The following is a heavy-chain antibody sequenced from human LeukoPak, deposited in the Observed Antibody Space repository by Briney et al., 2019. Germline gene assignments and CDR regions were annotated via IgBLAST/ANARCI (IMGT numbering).Heavy chain of an antibody. CDR1: GFTFSSYA. D-gene: IGHD1-26*01. CDR3: ARDSGSYYDH. V-gene: IGHV3-23*01. CDR2: ISGSGDST. J-gene: IGHJ4*02. Sequence: GGSLRLSCAASGFTFSSYAMSWVRQAPGKGLEWVSAISGSGDSTYYADSVKGRFTISRDNSKNTLYLQMNSLRDEDTAVYYCARDSGSYYDHWGQGTLVTVSS.